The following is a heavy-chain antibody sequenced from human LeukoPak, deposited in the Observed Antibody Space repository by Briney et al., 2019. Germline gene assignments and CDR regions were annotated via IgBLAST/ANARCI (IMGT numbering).Heavy chain of an antibody. CDR3: ARGKAARPNDAFDI. Sequence: PGGSLRLSCAASGFTFSSYAMHWVRQAPGKGLEYVSAISSNGGSTYYANSVKGRFTISRDNSKNTLYLQMGSLRAEDMAVYYCARGKAARPNDAFDIWGQGTMVTVPS. CDR1: GFTFSSYA. D-gene: IGHD6-6*01. V-gene: IGHV3-64*01. CDR2: ISSNGGST. J-gene: IGHJ3*02.